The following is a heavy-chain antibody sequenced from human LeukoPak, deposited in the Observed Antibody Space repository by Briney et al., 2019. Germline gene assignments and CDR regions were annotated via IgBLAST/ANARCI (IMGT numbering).Heavy chain of an antibody. CDR1: GFTFSSYG. V-gene: IGHV3-30*19. J-gene: IGHJ4*02. CDR2: IWYDGSNK. D-gene: IGHD3-3*01. Sequence: GGSLRLSCAASGFTFSSYGMHWVRQAPGKGLEWVAVIWYDGSNKYYADSVKGRFTISRDNSKNTLYLQMNSLRAEDTAVYYCARPYYDFWSGYYFDYWGQGTLVTVSS. CDR3: ARPYYDFWSGYYFDY.